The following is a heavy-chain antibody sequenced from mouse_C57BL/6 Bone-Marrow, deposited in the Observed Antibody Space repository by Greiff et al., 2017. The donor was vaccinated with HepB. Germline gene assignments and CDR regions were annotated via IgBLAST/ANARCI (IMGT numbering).Heavy chain of an antibody. Sequence: VMLVESGPGLVQPSQSLSITCTVSGFSLTSYGVHWVRQSPGKGLEWLGVIWSGGSTDYNAAFISRLSISKDNSKTQVFFKMHSLQADDTAIYYCARNSLLYYDYDEVAYWGQGTLVTVSA. J-gene: IGHJ3*01. CDR2: IWSGGST. D-gene: IGHD2-4*01. CDR1: GFSLTSYG. V-gene: IGHV2-2*01. CDR3: ARNSLLYYDYDEVAY.